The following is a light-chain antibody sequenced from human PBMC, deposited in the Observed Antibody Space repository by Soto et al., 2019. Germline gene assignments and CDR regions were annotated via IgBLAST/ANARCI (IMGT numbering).Light chain of an antibody. Sequence: AIQMTQSPSSLSASVGDRVTITCRASQGIRNELGWYQQRPGKAPKLLIYAASTLDSGVPSRFSASGSGTDLTLTISSLRPEDSATYYCLQDYNYPRTFGQGTKVEI. V-gene: IGKV1-6*01. J-gene: IGKJ1*01. CDR2: AAS. CDR1: QGIRNE. CDR3: LQDYNYPRT.